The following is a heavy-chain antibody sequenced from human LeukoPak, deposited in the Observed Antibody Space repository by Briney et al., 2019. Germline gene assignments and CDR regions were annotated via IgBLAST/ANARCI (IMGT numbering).Heavy chain of an antibody. D-gene: IGHD3-22*01. CDR3: AVSYYYDSSGYHNDAFDI. V-gene: IGHV4-59*01. J-gene: IGHJ3*02. Sequence: SETLSLTCTVSGGSISSYYWSWIRQPPGKGLEWIGFIYYSGSTNYNPSLKSRVTISVDTSKNQFSLKLSSVTAADTAVYYCAVSYYYDSSGYHNDAFDIWGQGTMVTVSS. CDR1: GGSISSYY. CDR2: IYYSGST.